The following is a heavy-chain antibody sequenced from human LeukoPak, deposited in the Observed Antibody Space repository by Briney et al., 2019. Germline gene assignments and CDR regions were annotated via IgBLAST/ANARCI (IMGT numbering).Heavy chain of an antibody. J-gene: IGHJ4*02. D-gene: IGHD4-17*01. CDR1: GFTFSTYG. Sequence: PGGSLRLSCAASGFTFSTYGVHWVRQAPGKGLEWVAFIRSDGSNKYYADSVKGQFTISRDNSKNTLYLQMNSLRAEDTAVYHCAKDDTTVTTFDYWGQGTLVTVSS. CDR3: AKDDTTVTTFDY. V-gene: IGHV3-30*02. CDR2: IRSDGSNK.